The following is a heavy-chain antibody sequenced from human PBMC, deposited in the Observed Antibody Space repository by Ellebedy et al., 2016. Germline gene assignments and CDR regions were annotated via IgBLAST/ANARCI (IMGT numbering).Heavy chain of an antibody. CDR3: ASLDYGGNNYYGMDV. Sequence: LRLSXTVSGGSISSGDYYWSWIRQPPGKGLEWIGYIYYSGSTYYNPSLKSRVTISVDTSKNQFSLKLSSVTAADTAVYYCASLDYGGNNYYGMDVWGQGTTVTVSS. D-gene: IGHD4-23*01. CDR1: GGSISSGDYY. CDR2: IYYSGST. V-gene: IGHV4-30-4*01. J-gene: IGHJ6*02.